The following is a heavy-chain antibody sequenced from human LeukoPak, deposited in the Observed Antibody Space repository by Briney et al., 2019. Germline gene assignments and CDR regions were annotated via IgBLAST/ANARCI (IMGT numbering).Heavy chain of an antibody. CDR1: GFRVSDYY. CDR3: AGGVGWVFDI. D-gene: IGHD2-8*01. V-gene: IGHV3-7*01. J-gene: IGHJ3*02. CDR2: IKQDGSEK. Sequence: GGSLRLSCAVSGFRVSDYYMSWVRQAPGKGLEWVAIIKQDGSEKYYVGPVQGRFTISRDNAKNLVSLQLNSLRAEDTAVYYCAGGVGWVFDIWGQGTMVTVSS.